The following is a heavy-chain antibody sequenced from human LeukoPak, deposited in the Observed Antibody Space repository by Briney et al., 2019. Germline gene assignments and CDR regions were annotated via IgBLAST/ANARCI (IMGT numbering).Heavy chain of an antibody. CDR2: IYTSGST. CDR3: ARAYCSGGTCYDSRGWFDP. J-gene: IGHJ5*02. D-gene: IGHD2-15*01. CDR1: GGSISSGSYY. V-gene: IGHV4-61*02. Sequence: SETLSLTCTVSGGSISSGSYYWSRIRQPAGKGLEWIGRIYTSGSTNYNPSLKSRVTISVDTSKNQFSLKLSSVTAADTAVYYCARAYCSGGTCYDSRGWFDPWGQGTLVTVSS.